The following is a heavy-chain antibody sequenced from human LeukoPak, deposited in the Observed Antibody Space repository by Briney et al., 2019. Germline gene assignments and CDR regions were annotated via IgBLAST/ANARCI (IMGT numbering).Heavy chain of an antibody. J-gene: IGHJ4*02. V-gene: IGHV3-48*02. CDR1: GFTFSSYN. CDR3: ARDEDAF. CDR2: ISSSSNSI. Sequence: GGPLRLSCVASGFTFSSYNMNWVRQAPGKGLEWVSYISSSSNSIYYADSVKGRFTISRDNAQNSLYLQMNSLRDEDTAVYYCARDEDAFGGQGTLVTVSS.